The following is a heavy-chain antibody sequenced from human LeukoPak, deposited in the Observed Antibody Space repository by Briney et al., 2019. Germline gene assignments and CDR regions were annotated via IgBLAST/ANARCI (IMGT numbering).Heavy chain of an antibody. D-gene: IGHD2/OR15-2a*01. J-gene: IGHJ4*02. V-gene: IGHV3-33*01. CDR2: IWYDGSNK. CDR3: ATEYDY. Sequence: GGSLRLSCAASGFTFSTYGMHWVRQAPGMGLEWVAVIWYDGSNKYYADSVKGRFTISRDNSKNTLYLQMNSLRAEDTAVYYCATEYDYWGQGTLLTVSS. CDR1: GFTFSTYG.